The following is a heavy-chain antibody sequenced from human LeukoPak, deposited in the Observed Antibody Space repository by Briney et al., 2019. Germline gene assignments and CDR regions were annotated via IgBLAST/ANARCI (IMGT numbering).Heavy chain of an antibody. CDR1: GFSFSNYW. Sequence: GGSLRLSCAASGFSFSNYWMHWVRQAPGKGLVWVSRINSDGSSTTYADSVKGRFTISRDNAKNTLYLQMNSLRPEDTAIYYCAKDLTTVTSQGDYWGQGTLVTVSS. J-gene: IGHJ4*02. D-gene: IGHD4-17*01. V-gene: IGHV3-74*01. CDR3: AKDLTTVTSQGDY. CDR2: INSDGSST.